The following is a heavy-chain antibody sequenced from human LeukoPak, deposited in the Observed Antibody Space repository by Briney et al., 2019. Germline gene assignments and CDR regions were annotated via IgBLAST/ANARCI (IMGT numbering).Heavy chain of an antibody. V-gene: IGHV3-64*01. D-gene: IGHD4-17*01. CDR3: AIGGYGEYKNPSPLDH. CDR1: GFTFSSYA. J-gene: IGHJ4*02. Sequence: SGGSLRLSCAASGFTFSSYAMHWVRQAPGKGLEYVSAISSNGGSTYYANSVKGRFTISRDNSKNTLYLQMGSLRAEDMAVYYCAIGGYGEYKNPSPLDHWGQGNLV. CDR2: ISSNGGST.